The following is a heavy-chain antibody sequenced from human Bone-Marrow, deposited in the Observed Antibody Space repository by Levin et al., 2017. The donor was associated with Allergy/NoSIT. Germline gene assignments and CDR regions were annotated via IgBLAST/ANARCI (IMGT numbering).Heavy chain of an antibody. CDR2: IYYSGST. J-gene: IGHJ6*02. Sequence: SETLSLTCTVSGGSISSYYWSWIRQPPGKGLEWIGYIYYSGSTNYNPSLKSRVTISVDTSKNQFSLKLSSVTAADTAVYYCARGIGYCSGGSCYNYYYGMDVWGQGTTVTVSS. CDR1: GGSISSYY. CDR3: ARGIGYCSGGSCYNYYYGMDV. D-gene: IGHD2-15*01. V-gene: IGHV4-59*01.